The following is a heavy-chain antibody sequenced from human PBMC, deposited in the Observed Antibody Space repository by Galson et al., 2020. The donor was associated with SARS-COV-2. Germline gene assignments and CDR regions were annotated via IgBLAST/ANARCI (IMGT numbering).Heavy chain of an antibody. D-gene: IGHD4-17*01. J-gene: IGHJ4*01. Sequence: SVKVSCKASGFTFTSSAVQWVRQARGQRLEWIGWIVVGSGNTNYAQKYQERVTITRDMSTSTAYMELSSLRSEDTAVYYCAAGHPYGDYRYFDYWGHGTLVTVSS. V-gene: IGHV1-58*01. CDR3: AAGHPYGDYRYFDY. CDR2: IVVGSGNT. CDR1: GFTFTSSA.